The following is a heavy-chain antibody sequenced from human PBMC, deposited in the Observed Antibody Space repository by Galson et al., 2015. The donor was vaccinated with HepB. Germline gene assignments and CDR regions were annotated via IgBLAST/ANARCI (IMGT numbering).Heavy chain of an antibody. Sequence: ETLSLSCGASGYFMSSYMRSWIRPPAEGVLEGIGFIYYSGSSNYNPSLKSRVTISIDTSKNQFNLKLKSVTDADTAVYVCASGVTGSSNYYFDYWGQGVPVSVSS. J-gene: IGHJ4*02. CDR2: IYYSGSS. CDR3: ASGVTGSSNYYFDY. D-gene: IGHD6-6*01. V-gene: IGHV4-59*01. CDR1: GYFMSSYM.